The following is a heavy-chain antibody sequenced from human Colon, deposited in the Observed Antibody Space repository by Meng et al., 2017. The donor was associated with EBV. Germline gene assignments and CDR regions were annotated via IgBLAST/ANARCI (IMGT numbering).Heavy chain of an antibody. CDR2: INPNSGGT. V-gene: IGHV1-2*02. CDR3: AKVRDISSDSSSYYDY. J-gene: IGHJ4*02. CDR1: GYTFTGYY. D-gene: IGHD3-22*01. Sequence: AEGKKPGASVKVSCKASGYTFTGYYLHWVRQAPGQGLEWMGWINPNSGGTNYAQKFQGRVTMTRDTCISTAYMELSRLRSDDTAIYYCAKVRDISSDSSSYYDYWGQGTLVTVSS.